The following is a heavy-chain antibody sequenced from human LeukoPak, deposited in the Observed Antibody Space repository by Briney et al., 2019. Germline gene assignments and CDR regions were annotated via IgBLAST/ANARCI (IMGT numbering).Heavy chain of an antibody. V-gene: IGHV3-48*01. CDR3: AELGITMIGGV. D-gene: IGHD3-10*02. CDR1: GFTLSSYI. J-gene: IGHJ6*04. Sequence: PGGSLRLSCVGSGFTLSSYIMNWVCQAPGKGVEWVSYISNSGNTIYYADSVKGRFTISRDNAKNSLYLQMNSLRAEDTAVYYCAELGITMIGGVWGKGTTVTISS. CDR2: ISNSGNTI.